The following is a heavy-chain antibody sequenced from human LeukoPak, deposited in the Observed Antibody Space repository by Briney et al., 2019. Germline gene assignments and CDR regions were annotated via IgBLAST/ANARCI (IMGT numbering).Heavy chain of an antibody. J-gene: IGHJ3*02. CDR3: ARSHSSGWLAFDI. D-gene: IGHD6-19*01. Sequence: PSETLSLTCDVSGGSITQTNYWTWVRQPPGKGLEWIGEVNLQGSTNYNPSLMGRVAISVDTSENHVSLQLTSVTAADTAVYYCARSHSSGWLAFDIWGQGTMVTVSS. CDR1: GGSITQTNY. V-gene: IGHV4-4*02. CDR2: VNLQGST.